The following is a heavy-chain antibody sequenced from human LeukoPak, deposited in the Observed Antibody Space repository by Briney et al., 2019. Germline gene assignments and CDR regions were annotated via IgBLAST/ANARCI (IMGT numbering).Heavy chain of an antibody. J-gene: IGHJ4*02. V-gene: IGHV3-21*01. CDR3: AKNGDSERWLQPKFVTH. CDR2: ISSSSSYI. Sequence: GGSLRLSCAASGFTFSSYSMNWVRQAPGKGLEWVSSISSSSSYIYYADSVKGRFTMSRDNSKNTLYLQMNSLRAEDTAVYYCAKNGDSERWLQPKFVTHWGQGTLVTVSS. CDR1: GFTFSSYS. D-gene: IGHD5-24*01.